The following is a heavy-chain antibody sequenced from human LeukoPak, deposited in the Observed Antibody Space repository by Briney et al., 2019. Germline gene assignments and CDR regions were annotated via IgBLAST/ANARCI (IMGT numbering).Heavy chain of an antibody. V-gene: IGHV3-74*01. J-gene: IGHJ4*02. D-gene: IGHD3-10*01. Sequence: PGGSLRLSCAASGFTFSNYWMHWVRQNPGRGLVWVSRVNTDGSATAYADSVKGRFTISRDNAKNTLYLQMNSLRAGDTAVYYCARETLIRGFMPDYWGQGTLVTVSS. CDR3: ARETLIRGFMPDY. CDR1: GFTFSNYW. CDR2: VNTDGSAT.